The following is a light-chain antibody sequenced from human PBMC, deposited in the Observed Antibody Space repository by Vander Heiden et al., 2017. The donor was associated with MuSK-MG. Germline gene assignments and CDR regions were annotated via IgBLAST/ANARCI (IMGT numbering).Light chain of an antibody. CDR2: DAS. Sequence: DIQMTQSPSTLSASVGDRVTITCRASQSISSWLAWYQQKPGEAPKFLIYDASSLESGVPSRFSGSGSGTEFTLTISSLQPDDFATYYCQQYNSYPYTFGQGTKLXIK. CDR3: QQYNSYPYT. V-gene: IGKV1-5*01. CDR1: QSISSW. J-gene: IGKJ2*01.